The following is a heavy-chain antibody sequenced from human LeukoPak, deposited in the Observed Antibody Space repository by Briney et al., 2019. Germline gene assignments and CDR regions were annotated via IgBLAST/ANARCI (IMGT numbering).Heavy chain of an antibody. CDR1: GFTFSSYA. V-gene: IGHV3-30-3*01. J-gene: IGHJ4*02. D-gene: IGHD2-15*01. Sequence: PGGSLRLSCAASGFTFSSYAMHWVRQAPGKGLEWVAVISYDGSNKYYADSVKGRFTISRDNSKNTLYLQMNSLRAEDTAVYYCARDPHGLLSSHFDYWGQGTLVTVSS. CDR3: ARDPHGLLSSHFDY. CDR2: ISYDGSNK.